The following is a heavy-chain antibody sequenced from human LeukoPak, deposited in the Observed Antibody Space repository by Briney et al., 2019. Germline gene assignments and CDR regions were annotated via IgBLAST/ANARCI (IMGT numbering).Heavy chain of an antibody. V-gene: IGHV3-21*01. D-gene: IGHD5-18*01. Sequence: GESLRLSCAASGFTVSSNYMSWVRQAPGKGLEWVSSISSSSSYIYYADSVKGRFTISRDNAKNSLYLQMNSLRAEDTAVYYCARMDGSYVDYWGQGTLVTVSS. J-gene: IGHJ4*02. CDR3: ARMDGSYVDY. CDR2: ISSSSSYI. CDR1: GFTVSSNY.